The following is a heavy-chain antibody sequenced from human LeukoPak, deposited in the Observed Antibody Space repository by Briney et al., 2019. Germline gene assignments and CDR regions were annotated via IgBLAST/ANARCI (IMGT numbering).Heavy chain of an antibody. D-gene: IGHD3-3*01. CDR2: INHSGSS. Sequence: PSETLSLTCAVFGGSFSSGQYWSWIRPPPGKGLEWIGEINHSGSSNYNPALKSRVTISVDTSKNQFSLKLSSVTAADTAVYYCARGSYYDFWSGLNGGHWFDPWGRGTLVTVSS. CDR1: GGSFSSGQY. CDR3: ARGSYYDFWSGLNGGHWFDP. V-gene: IGHV4-34*01. J-gene: IGHJ5*02.